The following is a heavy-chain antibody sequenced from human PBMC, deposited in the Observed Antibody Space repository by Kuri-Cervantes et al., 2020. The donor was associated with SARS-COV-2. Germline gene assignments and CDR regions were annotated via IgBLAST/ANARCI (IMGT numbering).Heavy chain of an antibody. V-gene: IGHV3-11*04. CDR1: GFIFSDYY. CDR2: ICPSGTTK. CDR3: ARDPPSYYYMDV. J-gene: IGHJ6*03. Sequence: GGSLRLSCTASGFIFSDYYMTWIRQAPGKGLEWVSNICPSGTTKYYADSVKGRFTISRDNSKNTLYLQMGSLRAEDMAVYYCARDPPSYYYMDVWGKGTTVTVSS.